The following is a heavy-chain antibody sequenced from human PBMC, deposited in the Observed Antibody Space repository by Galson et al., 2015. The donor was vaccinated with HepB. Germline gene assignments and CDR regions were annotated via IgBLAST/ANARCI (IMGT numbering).Heavy chain of an antibody. D-gene: IGHD6-19*01. V-gene: IGHV3-21*01. CDR3: AREGGSSGWRAFDI. CDR2: ISSSSSYI. Sequence: SLRLSCAASGFTFSSYSMNWVRQAPGKGLEWVSSISSSSSYIYYADSVKGRFTISRDNAKNSLYLQMNSLRAEDTAVYYCAREGGSSGWRAFDIWGQGTMVTVSS. CDR1: GFTFSSYS. J-gene: IGHJ3*02.